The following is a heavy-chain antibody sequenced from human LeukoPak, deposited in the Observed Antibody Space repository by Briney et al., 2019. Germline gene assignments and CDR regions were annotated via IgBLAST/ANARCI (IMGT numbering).Heavy chain of an antibody. CDR2: MNPNSGNT. CDR1: GYTFTSYD. Sequence: GASVKVSCKASGYTFTSYDINWVRQATGQGLKWMGWMNPNSGNTGYAQKFQGRVTMTRNTSISTAYMELSSLRSEDTAVYYCARAHPTPIEQQHHYTADLYYYYYYGMDVWGQGTTVTVSS. CDR3: ARAHPTPIEQQHHYTADLYYYYYYGMDV. J-gene: IGHJ6*02. D-gene: IGHD2-2*02. V-gene: IGHV1-8*01.